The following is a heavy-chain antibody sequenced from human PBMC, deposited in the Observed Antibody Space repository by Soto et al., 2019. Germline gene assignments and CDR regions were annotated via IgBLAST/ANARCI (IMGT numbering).Heavy chain of an antibody. CDR3: ARAELIVAGQAFDA. D-gene: IGHD5-12*01. CDR1: GCRLSNYY. Sequence: QVDLVQSGAEVKKPGASVKMSCKSSGCRLSNYYMHWVRQAPGQGLEWMGIVNPSDGRANYARKFQGRVTMTWDTSTTTLYMEVNSLRSDDTAIYYCARAELIVAGQAFDAWGQGTLVTVSS. J-gene: IGHJ5*02. CDR2: VNPSDGRA. V-gene: IGHV1-46*01.